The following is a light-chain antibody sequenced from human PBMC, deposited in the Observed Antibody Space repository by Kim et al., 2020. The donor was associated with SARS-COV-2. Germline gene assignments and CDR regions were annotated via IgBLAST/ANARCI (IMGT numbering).Light chain of an antibody. CDR3: QAWVSRSAV. J-gene: IGLJ2*01. V-gene: IGLV3-1*01. CDR1: KLGDKY. Sequence: SYELTQPPSVSVSPGQTASITCSGDKLGDKYACWYQQTPGQSPVLVIYLDSKRPSGIPERFSGSNSGNTATLTISGTQAMDEADYYCQAWVSRSAVFGGG. CDR2: LDS.